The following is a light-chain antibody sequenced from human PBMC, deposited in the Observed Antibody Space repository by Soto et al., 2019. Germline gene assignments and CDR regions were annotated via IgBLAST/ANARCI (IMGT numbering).Light chain of an antibody. Sequence: DIQMPQSPSSLSASVGDRVTITCRASQDISNYLAWYQQKPGKVPKLLIYAASTLQSGVPSRFSGSGSGTDFTLTISSLQPEDVATYSCQKYSSAPLTFGGGTEVEIK. V-gene: IGKV1-27*01. CDR2: AAS. J-gene: IGKJ4*01. CDR1: QDISNY. CDR3: QKYSSAPLT.